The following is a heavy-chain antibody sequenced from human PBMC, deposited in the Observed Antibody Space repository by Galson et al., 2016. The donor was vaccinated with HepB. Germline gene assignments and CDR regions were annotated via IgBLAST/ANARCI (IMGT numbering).Heavy chain of an antibody. J-gene: IGHJ4*02. CDR1: GDSMIPYF. V-gene: IGHV4-4*07. CDR3: ARESVSIAALDS. Sequence: ETLSLTCSVSGDSMIPYFWTWIRQPAGKGLEWLGRIYSTGDTNYSPSLASRVTMLVDTSKNQFSLRLDSLTAADTAVYYCARESVSIAALDSWGQGILVTVSS. D-gene: IGHD6-6*01. CDR2: IYSTGDT.